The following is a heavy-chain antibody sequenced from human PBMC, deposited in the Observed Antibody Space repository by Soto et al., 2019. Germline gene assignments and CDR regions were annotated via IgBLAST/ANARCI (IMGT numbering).Heavy chain of an antibody. V-gene: IGHV4-34*01. D-gene: IGHD2-15*01. CDR2: INHSGST. Sequence: PSETLSLTCAVYGGSFSGYYWSWIRQPPGKGQEWIGEINHSGSTNYNPSLKSRVTISVDTSKNQFSLKLSSVTAADTAVYYCARGRLGYCSGGSCRPRHYYYMDVWGKGTTVTVSS. J-gene: IGHJ6*03. CDR1: GGSFSGYY. CDR3: ARGRLGYCSGGSCRPRHYYYMDV.